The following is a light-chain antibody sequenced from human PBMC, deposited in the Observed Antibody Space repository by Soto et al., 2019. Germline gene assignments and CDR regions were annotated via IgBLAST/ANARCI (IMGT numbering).Light chain of an antibody. CDR1: QSIDSAY. V-gene: IGKV3-20*01. CDR2: ATS. Sequence: EIVLTQSPGTLSLSPGERATFSCRASQSIDSAYLAWYQQKPGQAPRLLIYATSSRATGIPDRFSGSGYGTAVTFPISSREPEAFAVYFCQQHDTSPRTFGQGTKVVIK. J-gene: IGKJ1*01. CDR3: QQHDTSPRT.